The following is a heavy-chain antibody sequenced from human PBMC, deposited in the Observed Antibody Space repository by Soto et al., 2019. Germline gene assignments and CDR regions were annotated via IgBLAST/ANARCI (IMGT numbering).Heavy chain of an antibody. D-gene: IGHD2-15*01. V-gene: IGHV3-30*18. J-gene: IGHJ6*02. Sequence: QVQLVESGGVVVQPGRSLRLSCAASGFTFSSHGMHWVRQAPGKGLEWVAVIYYDGSNKYYADSVKGRFTISRDNSKNTLYLQMNSLRAEDTAVYYCAKVGQLYCSGGSCLSGMDVWGQGTTVTVSS. CDR2: IYYDGSNK. CDR3: AKVGQLYCSGGSCLSGMDV. CDR1: GFTFSSHG.